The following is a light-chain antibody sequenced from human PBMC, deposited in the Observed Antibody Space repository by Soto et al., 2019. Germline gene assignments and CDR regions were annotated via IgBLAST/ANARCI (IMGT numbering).Light chain of an antibody. V-gene: IGKV1D-13*01. CDR1: QGMSSA. J-gene: IGKJ4*01. CDR3: LEFNNFT. CDR2: DAS. Sequence: AIQLTQSPSSLSASVGDRVTITCRASQGMSSALAWYQQKPGKAPKLLIYDASSLESGVPSRLSGSGSGTDFTLTCSSLQPEDFAIDYWLEFNNFTFGGGTKGEI.